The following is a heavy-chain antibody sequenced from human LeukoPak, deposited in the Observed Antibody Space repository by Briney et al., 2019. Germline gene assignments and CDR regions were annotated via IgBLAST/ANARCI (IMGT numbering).Heavy chain of an antibody. CDR1: GGSISGSSYY. V-gene: IGHV4-39*01. CDR2: IYYSGST. D-gene: IGHD2-2*01. CDR3: ARADIVVVPAAGDYFDY. Sequence: SETLSLTCTVSGGSISGSSYYWGWIRQPPGKGLEWIGSIYYSGSTYYNPSLKSRVTISVDTSKNQFSLKLSSVTAADTAVYYCARADIVVVPAAGDYFDYWGQGTLVTVSS. J-gene: IGHJ4*02.